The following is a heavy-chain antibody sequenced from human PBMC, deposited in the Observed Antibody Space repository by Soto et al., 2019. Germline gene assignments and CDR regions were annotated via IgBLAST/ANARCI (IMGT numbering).Heavy chain of an antibody. D-gene: IGHD2-15*01. V-gene: IGHV3-30-3*01. Sequence: PGGSLRLSCAASGSTFSNYIMHWVRQAPGKGLEWVAFISYDGSNKDYADSVEGRFTISRDNSKSTLYLQLSSLRPEDTAVYYCAGGDNYYALGVWGQGTTVTVS. CDR2: ISYDGSNK. J-gene: IGHJ6*02. CDR3: AGGDNYYALGV. CDR1: GSTFSNYI.